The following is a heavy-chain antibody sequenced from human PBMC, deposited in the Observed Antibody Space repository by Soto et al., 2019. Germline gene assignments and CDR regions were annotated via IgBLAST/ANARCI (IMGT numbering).Heavy chain of an antibody. Sequence: PSETLSLTCAVYGGSFSGYYWSWIRQPPGKGLEWIGEINHSGSTNYNPSLKSRVTISVDTSKNQFSLKLSSVTAADTAVYYCARGSPRPYDFWRGPSWFDPWGQGTLVTVSS. D-gene: IGHD3-3*01. CDR2: INHSGST. CDR3: ARGSPRPYDFWRGPSWFDP. J-gene: IGHJ5*02. V-gene: IGHV4-34*01. CDR1: GGSFSGYY.